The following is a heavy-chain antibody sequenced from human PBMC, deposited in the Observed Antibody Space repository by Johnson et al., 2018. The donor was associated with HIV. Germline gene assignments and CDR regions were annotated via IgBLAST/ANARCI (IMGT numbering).Heavy chain of an antibody. CDR2: ISYDGSNK. J-gene: IGHJ3*02. CDR1: GFTFSSYA. D-gene: IGHD3-3*01. Sequence: GQLVESGGGLIQPGRSLRLSCAVSGFTFSSYAMHWVRQAPGKGLEWVALISYDGSNKYYADSVKGRFTISRDNSKNSLHLQMNSLRAEDTAVYYCARDPEWSAFDIWGQGTMVTVSS. V-gene: IGHV3-30-3*01. CDR3: ARDPEWSAFDI.